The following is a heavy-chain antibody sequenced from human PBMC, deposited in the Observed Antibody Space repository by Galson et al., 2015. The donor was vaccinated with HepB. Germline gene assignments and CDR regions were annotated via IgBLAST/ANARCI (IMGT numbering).Heavy chain of an antibody. V-gene: IGHV1-58*01. D-gene: IGHD4-17*01. CDR2: IVVGSGYT. CDR1: GFTFISSA. Sequence: SVKVSCKASGFTFISSAVQWVRQARGQRLEFVGWIVVGSGYTNYPQKFQERVNITRDMSTSTAYMELSSLRSEDTAVYYCAAYDYGDLNDGFDIWGQGTMVTVSS. J-gene: IGHJ3*02. CDR3: AAYDYGDLNDGFDI.